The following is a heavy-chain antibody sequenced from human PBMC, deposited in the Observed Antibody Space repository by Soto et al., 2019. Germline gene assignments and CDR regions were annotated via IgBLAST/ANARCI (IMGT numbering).Heavy chain of an antibody. CDR2: INSDGSST. J-gene: IGHJ4*02. Sequence: EVQLVESGGGLVQPGGSLRLSCAASGFTFSSYWMHWVRQAPGKGLVWVSRINSDGSSTTYADSVKGRFTISRDNAKNTVYLQMNSLRAEDTAVYYCVRVPTGGYAFSLDDYWGQGTLVTVSS. CDR3: VRVPTGGYAFSLDDY. V-gene: IGHV3-74*01. CDR1: GFTFSSYW. D-gene: IGHD5-12*01.